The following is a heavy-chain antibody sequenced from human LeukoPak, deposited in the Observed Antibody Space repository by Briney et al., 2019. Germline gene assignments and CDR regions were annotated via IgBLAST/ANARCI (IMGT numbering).Heavy chain of an antibody. V-gene: IGHV3-7*01. D-gene: IGHD2-15*01. CDR3: ARRNSGTWWSFDS. J-gene: IGHJ4*02. CDR2: IKDDGSQK. Sequence: GGSLRLSCEASRFTFSSYWMSWVRQAPGKGLEWVANIKDDGSQKNYIDSVKGRFTISRDNAKASLLLQMNSLSSEDTAVYYCARRNSGTWWSFDSWGQGTLVTVSS. CDR1: RFTFSSYW.